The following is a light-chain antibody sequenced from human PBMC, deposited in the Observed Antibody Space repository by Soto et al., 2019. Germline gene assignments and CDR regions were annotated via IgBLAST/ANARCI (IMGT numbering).Light chain of an antibody. Sequence: EIVLTQSPATLSLSPGERATLSCRASQSVSSYLAWYQQKPGQAPRPLIYDASNRATGIPARFSGSGSGTDFTLTISSLAPEDFAIYYCQQRSNWRTWTFGQGTKVEIK. CDR2: DAS. CDR1: QSVSSY. J-gene: IGKJ1*01. CDR3: QQRSNWRTWT. V-gene: IGKV3-11*01.